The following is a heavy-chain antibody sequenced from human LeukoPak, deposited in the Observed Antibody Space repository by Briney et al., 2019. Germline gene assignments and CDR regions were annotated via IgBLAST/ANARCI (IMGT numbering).Heavy chain of an antibody. CDR2: INAGNGNT. D-gene: IGHD4-17*01. J-gene: IGHJ3*02. V-gene: IGHV1-3*01. CDR1: GYTFTSYA. CDR3: ARFRDGDYLGNAFDI. Sequence: GASVKVSCKASGYTFTSYAMHWVRQAPGQRLEWKGWINAGNGNTKYSQKFQGRVTITRDTSASTAYMELSSLRSEDTAVYYCARFRDGDYLGNAFDIWGQGTMVTVSS.